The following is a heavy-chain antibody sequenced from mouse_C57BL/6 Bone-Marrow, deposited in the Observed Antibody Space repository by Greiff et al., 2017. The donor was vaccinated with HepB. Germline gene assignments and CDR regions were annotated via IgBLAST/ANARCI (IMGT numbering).Heavy chain of an antibody. CDR2: VYPYNGGT. CDR3: ARDYGSSYWYFDV. CDR1: GFTFTDYY. D-gene: IGHD1-1*01. V-gene: IGHV1-36*01. Sequence: VQLKESGPVLVKPGPSVKISCKASGFTFTDYYMHWVKQSHGKSLEWIGLVYPYNGGTSYNQKFKGKATLTVDTSSSTAYMELNSLTSEDSAVYYCARDYGSSYWYFDVWGTGTTVTVSS. J-gene: IGHJ1*03.